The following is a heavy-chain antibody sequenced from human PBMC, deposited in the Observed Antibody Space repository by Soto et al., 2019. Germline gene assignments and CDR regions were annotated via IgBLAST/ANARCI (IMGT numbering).Heavy chain of an antibody. V-gene: IGHV3-33*01. D-gene: IGHD1-26*01. CDR2: IWYDGSNK. J-gene: IGHJ4*02. CDR3: AREGLSLGLL. CDR1: GFTFSSYG. Sequence: QVQLVESGGGVVQPGRSLRLSCAASGFTFSSYGMHWVRQAPGKGLEWVAVIWYDGSNKYYADSVKGRFTISRDNSKNPLDLPMNRLRGEEKAVYFCAREGLSLGLLWGQGTLVTVSS.